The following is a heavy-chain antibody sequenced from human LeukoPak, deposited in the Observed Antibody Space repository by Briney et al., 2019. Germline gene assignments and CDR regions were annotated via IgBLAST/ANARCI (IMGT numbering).Heavy chain of an antibody. CDR2: ISSSSSTI. D-gene: IGHD6-19*01. CDR1: GFTFSSYS. CDR3: AKDPLINGYTSGWWGDYYPYMDV. J-gene: IGHJ6*03. Sequence: PGGSLRLSCAASGFTFSSYSMNWVRQAPGKGLEWVSYISSSSSTIYYADSVKGRFTISRDNAKNSLYLQMNSLRAEDTAVYYCAKDPLINGYTSGWWGDYYPYMDVWGTGTTVTISS. V-gene: IGHV3-48*01.